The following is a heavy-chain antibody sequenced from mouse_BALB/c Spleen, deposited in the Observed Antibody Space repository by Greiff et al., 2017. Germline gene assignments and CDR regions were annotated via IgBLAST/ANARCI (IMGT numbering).Heavy chain of an antibody. D-gene: IGHD2-4*01. CDR3: ARDHDYGFAY. J-gene: IGHJ3*01. CDR1: GFTFSDYY. Sequence: EVKVVESGGGLVKPGGSLKLSCAASGFTFSDYYMYWVRQTPEKRLEWVATISDGGSYTYYPDSVKGRFTISRDNAKNNLYLQMSSLKSEDTAMYYCARDHDYGFAYWGQGTLVTVSA. V-gene: IGHV5-4*02. CDR2: ISDGGSYT.